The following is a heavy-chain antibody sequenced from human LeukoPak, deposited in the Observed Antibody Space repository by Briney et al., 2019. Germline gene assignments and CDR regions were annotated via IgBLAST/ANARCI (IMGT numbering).Heavy chain of an antibody. V-gene: IGHV4-38-2*01. CDR3: ARRGVGSSSWYIPGSFDY. D-gene: IGHD6-13*01. Sequence: SETLSLTCAVSGYSISSGYYWGWIRQPPGKGLEWIGSIYHSGSTYYNPSLKSRVTISVDTSKDQFSLKLSSVTAADTAVYYCARRGVGSSSWYIPGSFDYWGQGTLVTVSS. CDR1: GYSISSGYY. J-gene: IGHJ4*02. CDR2: IYHSGST.